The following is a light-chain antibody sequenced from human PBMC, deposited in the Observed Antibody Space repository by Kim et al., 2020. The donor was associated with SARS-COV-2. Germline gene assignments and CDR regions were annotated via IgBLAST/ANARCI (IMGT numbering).Light chain of an antibody. CDR3: QVWDSGSDHWV. CDR1: NIGSKS. V-gene: IGLV3-21*04. J-gene: IGLJ3*02. CDR2: YDS. Sequence: SYELTQPPSVSVAPGKTARITCGGNNIGSKSVHWYQQKPGQAPVLVIYYDSDRPSGIPERFSGSNSGNTATLTISRVEAGDEADYYCQVWDSGSDHWVFGGGTQLTVL.